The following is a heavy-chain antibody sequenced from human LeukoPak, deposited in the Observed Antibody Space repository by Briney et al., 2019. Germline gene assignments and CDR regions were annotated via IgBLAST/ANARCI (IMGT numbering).Heavy chain of an antibody. CDR3: ARSFYCSGGSCYSRRFAFDI. Sequence: PSETLSLTCAVYGGSFSGYYWSWIRQPPGKGLEWIGEINHSGSTNYNPSLKSRVTISVDTSKNQFSLKLSSVTAADTAVYYCARSFYCSGGSCYSRRFAFDIWGQGTKVTVSS. CDR2: INHSGST. V-gene: IGHV4-34*01. D-gene: IGHD2-15*01. J-gene: IGHJ3*02. CDR1: GGSFSGYY.